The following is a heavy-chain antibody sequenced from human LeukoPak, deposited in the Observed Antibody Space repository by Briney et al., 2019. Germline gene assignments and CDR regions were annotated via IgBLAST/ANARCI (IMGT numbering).Heavy chain of an antibody. CDR2: IYHSGST. J-gene: IGHJ4*02. CDR3: ARGGAATGNFDY. Sequence: SETLSLPCAVSGFSLSSGYYWVWIRHPPGKGLGWIGSIYHSGSTYYNPSLKSRVTISVDTSKNQFSLKLSSVTAADTAVYYCARGGAATGNFDYWGQGTLVTVSS. V-gene: IGHV4-38-2*01. D-gene: IGHD2-15*01. CDR1: GFSLSSGYY.